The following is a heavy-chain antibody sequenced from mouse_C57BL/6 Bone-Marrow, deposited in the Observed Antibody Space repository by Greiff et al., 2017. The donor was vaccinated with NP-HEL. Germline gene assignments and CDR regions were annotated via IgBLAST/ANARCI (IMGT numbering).Heavy chain of an antibody. CDR1: GYTFTSYW. D-gene: IGHD2-1*01. V-gene: IGHV1-61*01. CDR2: IYPSDSET. CDR3: ARSDGNYPDY. J-gene: IGHJ2*01. Sequence: VQLQQPGAELVRPGSSVKLSCKASGYTFTSYWMDWVKQRPGQGLEWIGNIYPSDSETHYNQKFKDKATLTVDKSSSTAYMQLSSLTSEDSAVYYCARSDGNYPDYWGQGTTLTVSS.